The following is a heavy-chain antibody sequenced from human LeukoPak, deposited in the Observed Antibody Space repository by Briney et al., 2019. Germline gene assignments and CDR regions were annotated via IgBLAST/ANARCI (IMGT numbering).Heavy chain of an antibody. CDR2: ISSSSSYI. D-gene: IGHD6-13*01. V-gene: IGHV3-21*01. CDR3: ASSQQLAY. Sequence: GGSLRLSCAASGFTFSSYSMNWVRQAPGKGLEWVSSISSSSSYIYYADSVKGRFTISRDNSKNTLYLQVNSLRAEDTAVYYCASSQQLAYWGQGTLVTVSS. CDR1: GFTFSSYS. J-gene: IGHJ4*02.